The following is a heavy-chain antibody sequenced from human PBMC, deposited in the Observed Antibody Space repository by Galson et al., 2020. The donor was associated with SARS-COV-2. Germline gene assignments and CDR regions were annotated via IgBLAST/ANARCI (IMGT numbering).Heavy chain of an antibody. CDR1: GYTLTSYE. J-gene: IGHJ5*02. CDR3: ARSYDDFATWFDP. Sequence: ASVKVSCKASGYTLTSYEINWVRQAPGQGLEWMGWMNPHSGNTGYAQKFQGRVTMTRTTSISTAYMELNSLTSEDTAVYYCARSYDDFATWFDPWGQGTLVTVSS. CDR2: MNPHSGNT. V-gene: IGHV1-8*01. D-gene: IGHD4-17*01.